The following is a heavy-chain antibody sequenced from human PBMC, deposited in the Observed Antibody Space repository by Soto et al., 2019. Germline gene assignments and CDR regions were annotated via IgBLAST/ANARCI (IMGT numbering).Heavy chain of an antibody. CDR3: ARVIRVGAASYYYYGMDV. J-gene: IGHJ6*02. CDR1: GGSISSYY. Sequence: SETLSLTCTVSGGSISSYYWIWIRQPPGKGLEWIGYIYYSGSTNYNPSLKSRVTISVDTSKNQFSLKLSSVTAADTAVYYCARVIRVGAASYYYYGMDVWGQGTTVTVSS. V-gene: IGHV4-59*01. D-gene: IGHD1-26*01. CDR2: IYYSGST.